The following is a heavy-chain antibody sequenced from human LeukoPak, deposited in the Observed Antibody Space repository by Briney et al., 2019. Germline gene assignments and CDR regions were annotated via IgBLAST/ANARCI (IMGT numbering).Heavy chain of an antibody. J-gene: IGHJ3*01. Sequence: GGSLRLSCVASGFKFNTYEMNWVRQAPGKGLEWVSYIHTYGGTIYYADSVKGRFTISRDNAKNSLYLQMNSLRAEDTAVYYCARDRRGAAAGDWGQGTMVTVSS. D-gene: IGHD1-26*01. CDR1: GFKFNTYE. CDR3: ARDRRGAAAGD. CDR2: IHTYGGTI. V-gene: IGHV3-48*03.